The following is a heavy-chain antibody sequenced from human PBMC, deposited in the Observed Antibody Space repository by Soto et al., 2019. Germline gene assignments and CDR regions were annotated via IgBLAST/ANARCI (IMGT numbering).Heavy chain of an antibody. J-gene: IGHJ6*02. CDR1: GFTFSSYG. CDR3: AKVGAAGTTYYYGMDV. CDR2: ISYDGSNK. V-gene: IGHV3-30*18. D-gene: IGHD1-7*01. Sequence: GGSLRLSCAASGFTFSSYGMHWVRQAPGKGLEWVAVISYDGSNKYYADSVKGRFTISRDNSKNTLYLQMNSLRAEDTAVYYCAKVGAAGTTYYYGMDVWGQGTTVTVSS.